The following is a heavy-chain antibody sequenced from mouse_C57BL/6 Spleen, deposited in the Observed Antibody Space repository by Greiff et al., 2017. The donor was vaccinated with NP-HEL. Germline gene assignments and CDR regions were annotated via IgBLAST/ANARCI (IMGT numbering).Heavy chain of an antibody. Sequence: VQLQQSGAELVKPGASVKLSCTASGFNFNAYYMPWVKQRPEQGLEWIGRIDPEDGETKYAPKFQGKATITADTSSNTAYLQLSSLTSEDTAVYYYARRGRRNYYAMDYWGQGTSVTVSS. CDR2: IDPEDGET. CDR1: GFNFNAYY. CDR3: ARRGRRNYYAMDY. D-gene: IGHD3-3*01. V-gene: IGHV14-2*01. J-gene: IGHJ4*01.